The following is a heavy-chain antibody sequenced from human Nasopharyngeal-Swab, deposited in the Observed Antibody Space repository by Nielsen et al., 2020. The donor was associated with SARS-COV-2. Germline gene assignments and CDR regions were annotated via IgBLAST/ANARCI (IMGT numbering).Heavy chain of an antibody. CDR1: GFTFSSYA. V-gene: IGHV3-23*01. CDR3: ATSAAREYFQH. J-gene: IGHJ1*01. CDR2: ISGSGGST. D-gene: IGHD3-10*01. Sequence: GESLKISCAASGFTFSSYAMSWVRQAPGKGLEWVSAISGSGGSTYYADSVKGRFTISRDNSKNTLYLQMNSLRAEDTAVYYCATSAAREYFQHWGQGTLVTVSS.